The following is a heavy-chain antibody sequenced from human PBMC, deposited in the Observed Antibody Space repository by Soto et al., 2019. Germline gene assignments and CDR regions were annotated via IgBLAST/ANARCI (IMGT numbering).Heavy chain of an antibody. CDR2: IYHSGST. V-gene: IGHV4-38-2*01. CDR3: ASLNYYDSSGYYYGLLDAFDI. J-gene: IGHJ3*02. Sequence: SETLSLTXAVSGYSISSGYYWGWIRQPPGKGLEWIGSIYHSGSTYYNPSLKSRVTISVDTSKNQFSLKLSSVTAADTAVYYCASLNYYDSSGYYYGLLDAFDIWGQGTMVTVSS. D-gene: IGHD3-22*01. CDR1: GYSISSGYY.